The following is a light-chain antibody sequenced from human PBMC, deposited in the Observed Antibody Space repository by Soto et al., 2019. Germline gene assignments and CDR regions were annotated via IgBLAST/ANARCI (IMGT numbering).Light chain of an antibody. J-gene: IGKJ4*01. CDR1: QNVDIY. CDR3: QQRRDWPPLT. CDR2: DAS. V-gene: IGKV3-11*01. Sequence: EVVFTQSPVTLALSPGERATLSCRASQNVDIYVAWYQQKPGQAPRLLIYDASNRATGIPARFSGSGSGTDFTLTISSLEPEDFAVYYCQQRRDWPPLTFGGGTKVEIK.